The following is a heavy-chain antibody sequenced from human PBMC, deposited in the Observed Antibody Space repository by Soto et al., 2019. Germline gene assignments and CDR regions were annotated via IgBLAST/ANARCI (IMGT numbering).Heavy chain of an antibody. J-gene: IGHJ4*02. CDR3: ARDLTMVRGVNFY. Sequence: GGSLRLSCAASGFTFSSYSMNWVRQAPGKGLEWVSYISSSSTIYYADSVKGRFTISRDNAKNSLYLQMNSLRDEDTAVYYCARDLTMVRGVNFYWGQGTLVTVSS. CDR2: ISSSSTI. CDR1: GFTFSSYS. V-gene: IGHV3-48*02. D-gene: IGHD3-10*01.